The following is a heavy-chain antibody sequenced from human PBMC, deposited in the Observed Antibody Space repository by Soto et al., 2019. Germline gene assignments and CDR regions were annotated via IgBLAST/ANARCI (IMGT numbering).Heavy chain of an antibody. CDR3: AREVNSSPARGPIWFDP. D-gene: IGHD6-13*01. J-gene: IGHJ5*02. V-gene: IGHV4-4*02. CDR2: TYHSGTT. CDR1: GDSINNSHW. Sequence: QEQLQESGPGLVQPSGTLSLTCAVSGDSINNSHWWSWVRQTRGKGLEWIGETYHSGTTNYNTSPKTRLTISIDKSQNQFSLKMNSVTAADTAVYYCAREVNSSPARGPIWFDPCGQGTLVTVSS.